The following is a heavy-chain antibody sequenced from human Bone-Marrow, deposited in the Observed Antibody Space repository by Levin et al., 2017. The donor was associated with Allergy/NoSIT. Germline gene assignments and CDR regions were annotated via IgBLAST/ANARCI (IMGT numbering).Heavy chain of an antibody. CDR2: IGGGTGLI. J-gene: IGHJ2*01. CDR1: GFTFRSFE. V-gene: IGHV3-48*03. D-gene: IGHD1-14*01. Sequence: QPGGSLRLSCAASGFTFRSFEMTWVRQAPGKGLEWISYIGGGTGLIHYADSVKGRFTISRDNAQNSLYLQMNSLRAEDTAVYYCARTLVLRKEETTYMDWWFDFWGRGTRVTVSS. CDR3: ARTLVLRKEETTYMDWWFDF.